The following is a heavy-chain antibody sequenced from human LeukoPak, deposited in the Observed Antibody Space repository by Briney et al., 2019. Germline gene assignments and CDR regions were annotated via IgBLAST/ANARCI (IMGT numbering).Heavy chain of an antibody. CDR3: AKGSNSGYNFFDY. Sequence: GGSLRLSCAASGFTFDNYALHWVRHARGKGLEWVSGLTWNSGSIGYADSVKGRFTISRDNAQNSLYLQMNSLRPEDTAFYYCAKGSNSGYNFFDYWGQGTLVTVSS. CDR1: GFTFDNYA. V-gene: IGHV3-9*01. J-gene: IGHJ4*02. D-gene: IGHD3-22*01. CDR2: LTWNSGSI.